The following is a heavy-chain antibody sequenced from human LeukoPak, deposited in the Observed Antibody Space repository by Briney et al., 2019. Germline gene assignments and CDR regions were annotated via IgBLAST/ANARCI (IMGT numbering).Heavy chain of an antibody. V-gene: IGHV4-59*02. Sequence: SETLSLTCTVYSGSVTSDYWTWIRQPPGKGLEWIGYIFSYGNTYYSASLKSRATISLDTSKHQCSLKLTSVTAADTAVYYCARVVYRGENWFDPWGPGTLVTVSS. CDR3: ARVVYRGENWFDP. J-gene: IGHJ5*02. CDR2: IFSYGNT. D-gene: IGHD3-10*01. CDR1: SGSVTSDY.